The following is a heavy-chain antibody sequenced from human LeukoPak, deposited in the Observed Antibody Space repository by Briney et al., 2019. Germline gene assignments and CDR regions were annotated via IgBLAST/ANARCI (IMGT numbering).Heavy chain of an antibody. J-gene: IGHJ4*02. CDR1: WFLLTTSGVG. D-gene: IGHD6-25*01. Sequence: SGPTQVHPTQTLTLLCSFSWFLLTTSGVGVGWIRQSLGKSLQWLALIYWDDNKHHRTPLQIRLPSINDTSRAQVLLTISNIESVETATYCGAHRLIWGSSVILGFGYWGQGTLVTVSS. CDR3: AHRLIWGSSVILGFGY. V-gene: IGHV2-5*02. CDR2: IYWDDNK.